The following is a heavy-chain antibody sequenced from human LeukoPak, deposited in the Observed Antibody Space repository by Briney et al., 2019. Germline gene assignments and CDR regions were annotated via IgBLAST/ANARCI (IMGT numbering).Heavy chain of an antibody. J-gene: IGHJ3*02. V-gene: IGHV3-23*01. CDR2: ISGSGGST. D-gene: IGHD3-22*01. Sequence: GGSLRLSCAASGFTFSSYAMSWVRQAPGKGLEWVSAISGSGGSTYYADSVKGRFTISRDNSKNTLYLQMNSLRAEDTAVYYCAKSGYYDSSDDDAFDIWGQGTMVTVSS. CDR3: AKSGYYDSSDDDAFDI. CDR1: GFTFSSYA.